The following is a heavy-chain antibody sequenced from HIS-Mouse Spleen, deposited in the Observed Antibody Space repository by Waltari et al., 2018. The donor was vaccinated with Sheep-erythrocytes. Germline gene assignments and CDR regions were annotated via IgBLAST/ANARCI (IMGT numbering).Heavy chain of an antibody. V-gene: IGHV3-30*18. J-gene: IGHJ3*02. Sequence: QVQLVESGGGVVQPGRSLRLSCAASGFTFSSYGMHWVRQAPGKGLEWVAVISYDGSNKYYADSVKGRFTISRDNSKTTLYLQMNSLRAEDTAVYYCAKGDAMVYDAFDIWGQGTMVTVSS. CDR3: AKGDAMVYDAFDI. CDR1: GFTFSSYG. CDR2: ISYDGSNK. D-gene: IGHD2-8*01.